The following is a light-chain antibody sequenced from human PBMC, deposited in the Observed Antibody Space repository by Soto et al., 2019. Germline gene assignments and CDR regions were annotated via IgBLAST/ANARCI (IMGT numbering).Light chain of an antibody. Sequence: QSALTQPASVSGSPGQSITISCTGTSSDVGGYNYVSWYQQHPGKAPKLMIYDVSNRPSGVSNRFSGSKSGNTASLTISGLQAEDEADYYCSSYTSSSCVVFGGWTKVTVL. CDR2: DVS. J-gene: IGLJ2*01. CDR1: SSDVGGYNY. V-gene: IGLV2-14*01. CDR3: SSYTSSSCVV.